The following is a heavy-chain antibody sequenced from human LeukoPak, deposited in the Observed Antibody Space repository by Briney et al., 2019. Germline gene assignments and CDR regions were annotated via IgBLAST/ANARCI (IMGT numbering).Heavy chain of an antibody. V-gene: IGHV3-43*02. CDR3: ARESETSGWYDY. J-gene: IGHJ4*02. D-gene: IGHD6-19*01. Sequence: PGGSLRLSCAASGFTFSSYAMSWVRQAPGKGLEWVSVISGDGGSTFYADSVRGRFTISRDNTRKSLSLQMSSLRSEDTALYYCARESETSGWYDYWGQGTLVTVSP. CDR1: GFTFSSYA. CDR2: ISGDGGST.